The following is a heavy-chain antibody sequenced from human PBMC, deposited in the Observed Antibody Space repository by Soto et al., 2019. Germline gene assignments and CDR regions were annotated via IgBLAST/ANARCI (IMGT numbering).Heavy chain of an antibody. CDR2: ISGSGGST. V-gene: IGHV3-23*01. D-gene: IGHD3-22*01. J-gene: IGHJ4*02. CDR1: GFPFCRYS. Sequence: GGVLKLSLAAPGFPFCRYSLKLGRPAPGKGLEWVSAISGSGGSTYYADSVKGRFTISRDNSKNTLYLQMNSLRAEDTAVYYCAHTRAYYYDSSGYLNYWGQGTLVPVSS. CDR3: AHTRAYYYDSSGYLNY.